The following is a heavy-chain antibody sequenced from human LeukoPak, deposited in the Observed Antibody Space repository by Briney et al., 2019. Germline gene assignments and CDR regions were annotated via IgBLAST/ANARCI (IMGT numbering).Heavy chain of an antibody. J-gene: IGHJ4*02. D-gene: IGHD3-22*01. CDR2: ISAYNGNT. CDR1: GYTFTSYG. Sequence: ASVKVSCKASGYTFTSYGISWVRQAPGQGLEWMGWISAYNGNTNYAQKLQGRVTMTTDTSTSTAYMELRSLRSDDTAVYYCARETGYYDSSGYLNFDYWGQGTLVTVSS. CDR3: ARETGYYDSSGYLNFDY. V-gene: IGHV1-18*01.